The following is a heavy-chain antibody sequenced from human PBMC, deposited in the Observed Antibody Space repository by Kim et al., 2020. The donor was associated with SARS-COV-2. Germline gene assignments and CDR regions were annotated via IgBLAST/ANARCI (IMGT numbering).Heavy chain of an antibody. D-gene: IGHD3-22*01. J-gene: IGHJ4*02. CDR3: AREGGYYYDSSGYYPFDY. CDR1: GGSISSSNW. V-gene: IGHV4-4*02. Sequence: SETLSLTCAVSGGSISSSNWWSWVRQPPGKGLEWIGEIYHSGSTNYNPSLKSRVTISVDKSKNQFSLKLSSVTAADTAVYYCAREGGYYYDSSGYYPFDYWGQGTLVTVSS. CDR2: IYHSGST.